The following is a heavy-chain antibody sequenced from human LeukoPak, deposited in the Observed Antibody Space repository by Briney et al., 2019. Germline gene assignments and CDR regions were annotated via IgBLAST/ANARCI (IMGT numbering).Heavy chain of an antibody. CDR1: GFTFRSYG. Sequence: GGSLRLSCAASGFTFRSYGMHWVRQAPGKGLEWVAVIWYDGSNKYYADSVKGRFTISRDNSKNTLYLQMNSLRAEDTAVYYCAREYSSSWYGYYGMDVWGQGTTVTVSS. CDR3: AREYSSSWYGYYGMDV. V-gene: IGHV3-33*01. J-gene: IGHJ6*02. CDR2: IWYDGSNK. D-gene: IGHD6-13*01.